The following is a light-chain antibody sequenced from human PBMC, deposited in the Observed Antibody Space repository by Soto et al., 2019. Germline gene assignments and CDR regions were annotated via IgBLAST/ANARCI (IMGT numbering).Light chain of an antibody. V-gene: IGKV3-15*01. Sequence: EIVMIQSPDTLSVGPGERATISCRASQSISSNLAWYQQKPGQAPRLLIYGATTRATGVPARFIGSGSGTQLTLTINSLQSEDLGLYFCQQFSQWPPWTFGQGTKVDIK. CDR2: GAT. CDR1: QSISSN. J-gene: IGKJ1*01. CDR3: QQFSQWPPWT.